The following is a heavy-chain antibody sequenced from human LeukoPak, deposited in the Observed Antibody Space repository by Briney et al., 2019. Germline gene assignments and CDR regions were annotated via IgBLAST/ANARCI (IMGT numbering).Heavy chain of an antibody. V-gene: IGHV3-30*03. D-gene: IGHD2-21*01. CDR2: ISYDGSNK. J-gene: IGHJ4*02. Sequence: GGSLRLSCAASGFTFSNYGMHWVRQAPGKGLEWVAVISYDGSNKYYADSVKGRFTISRDNSKNTLYLQMNSLRAEDTAVYYCARSLWPEDFWGQGTLVTVSS. CDR1: GFTFSNYG. CDR3: ARSLWPEDF.